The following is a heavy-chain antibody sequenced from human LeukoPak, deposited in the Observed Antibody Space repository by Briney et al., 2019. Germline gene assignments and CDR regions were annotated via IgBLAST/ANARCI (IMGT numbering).Heavy chain of an antibody. CDR1: GGSISSYY. CDR2: IYYSGST. CDR3: ARHNSGNHDY. D-gene: IGHD1-26*01. J-gene: IGHJ4*02. Sequence: PSGTLSLTCTVSGGSISSYYWRWIRQPPGKGLEWIGYIYYSGSTNYNPSLKSRVTISVDTSKNQFSLKLSSVTAADTAVYYCARHNSGNHDYWGQGTLVTVSS. V-gene: IGHV4-59*08.